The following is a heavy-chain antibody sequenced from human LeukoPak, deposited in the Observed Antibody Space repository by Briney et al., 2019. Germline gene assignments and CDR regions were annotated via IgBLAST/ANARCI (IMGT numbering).Heavy chain of an antibody. CDR3: AELGITMIGGV. D-gene: IGHD3-10*02. CDR1: GFTFSSYE. V-gene: IGHV3-48*03. J-gene: IGHJ6*04. Sequence: GGSLRLSCAASGFTFSSYEMNWVRQAPGKGLEWVSYISSSGRTIYYADSVKGRFTISSDNAKNSLYLKMNSLRAEDTAVYYCAELGITMIGGVWGKGTTVTISS. CDR2: ISSSGRTI.